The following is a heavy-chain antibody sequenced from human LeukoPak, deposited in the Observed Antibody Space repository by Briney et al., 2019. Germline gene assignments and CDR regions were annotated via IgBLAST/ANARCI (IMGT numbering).Heavy chain of an antibody. J-gene: IGHJ4*02. CDR3: ARHAYCGGDFYWGDGFSFRLDY. Sequence: SETLSHTCTVSGGSISSSSYYWGWIRQPPGKGREWIGRICYSGSTYYNPSLTSRVTIAVDTAKNQFSLRLSSVTAADTAVYYCARHAYCGGDFYWGDGFSFRLDYWGQGTLVTVSS. D-gene: IGHD2-21*01. CDR1: GGSISSSSYY. CDR2: ICYSGST. V-gene: IGHV4-39*01.